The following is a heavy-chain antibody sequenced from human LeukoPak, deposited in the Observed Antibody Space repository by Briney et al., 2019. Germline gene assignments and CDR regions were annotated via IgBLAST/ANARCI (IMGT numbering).Heavy chain of an antibody. D-gene: IGHD2-15*01. Sequence: GGSLRLSCAASGFTFSSYSMNWVRQAPGKGLEWVANINQDGSGKYYVDSVKGRFTISRDNAKNSLYLQVNSLRAEDTAVYYCAKTLHYGMDVWGQGTTVTVSS. J-gene: IGHJ6*02. V-gene: IGHV3-7*05. CDR2: INQDGSGK. CDR1: GFTFSSYS. CDR3: AKTLHYGMDV.